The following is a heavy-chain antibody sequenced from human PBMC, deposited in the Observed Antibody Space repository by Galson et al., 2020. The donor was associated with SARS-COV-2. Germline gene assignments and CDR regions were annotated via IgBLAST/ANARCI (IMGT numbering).Heavy chain of an antibody. CDR1: GGSISSGGYS. Sequence: SETLSLTCAVSGGSISSGGYSWSWIRPPPGKGLEWIGYIYYSGSTYYNPSLKSRVTISVDTSKNQFSLKLSSVTAADTAVYYCARANKLGYCSSTSCYPGYFELWGRGTLVTVSS. CDR3: ARANKLGYCSSTSCYPGYFEL. D-gene: IGHD2-2*01. V-gene: IGHV4-30-4*07. CDR2: IYYSGST. J-gene: IGHJ2*01.